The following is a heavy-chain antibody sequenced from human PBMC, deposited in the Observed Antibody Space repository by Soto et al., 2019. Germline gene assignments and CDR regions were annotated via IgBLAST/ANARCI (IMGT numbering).Heavy chain of an antibody. D-gene: IGHD4-17*01. V-gene: IGHV4-4*02. Sequence: SETLSLTCTVSGGTIRETNWWSWVRQSPAKGLEWIGEVHLNGNTNYNPSLKSQVTISVDRSKNQFSLKLSSVTAADTAVYYCARGMTTVTTFDYWGQGTLVTVSS. J-gene: IGHJ4*02. CDR3: ARGMTTVTTFDY. CDR1: GGTIRETNW. CDR2: VHLNGNT.